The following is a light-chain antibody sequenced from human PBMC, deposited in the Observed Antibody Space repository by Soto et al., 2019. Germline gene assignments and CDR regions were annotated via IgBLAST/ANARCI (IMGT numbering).Light chain of an antibody. J-gene: IGKJ4*01. CDR2: GAS. Sequence: EIVMTQSPATLSVSPGERATLSCRASQSVNIYLAWYQQKPGQAPRLLIFGASSRATGIPARFSGSGSGTEFNLTISSLQSEDFGVYFCQQYGDRLRLTFGGGTKVEIK. CDR3: QQYGDRLRLT. CDR1: QSVNIY. V-gene: IGKV3D-15*01.